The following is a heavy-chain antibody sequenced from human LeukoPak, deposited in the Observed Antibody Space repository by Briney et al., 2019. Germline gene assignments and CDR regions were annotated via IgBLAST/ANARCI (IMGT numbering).Heavy chain of an antibody. CDR3: TTDYYGSGSLRGRYYYYYGMDV. D-gene: IGHD3-10*01. Sequence: PGGSLRLSCAASGFTFSNAWMNWVRQAPGKGLEWVGRIKSKTDGGATDYAAPVKGRFTISRDDSKNTLYLQMNSLKTEDTAVYYCTTDYYGSGSLRGRYYYYYGMDVWGQGTTVTVSS. V-gene: IGHV3-15*07. CDR2: IKSKTDGGAT. J-gene: IGHJ6*02. CDR1: GFTFSNAW.